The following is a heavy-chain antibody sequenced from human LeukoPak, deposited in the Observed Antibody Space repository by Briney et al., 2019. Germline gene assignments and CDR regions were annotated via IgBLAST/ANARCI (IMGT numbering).Heavy chain of an antibody. V-gene: IGHV3-53*01. D-gene: IGHD2-2*01. CDR2: IYSGGST. CDR1: GFTVSSNY. CDR3: ARYCSSTDYYFDY. Sequence: GGSLRLSCAASGFTVSSNYMSWVRQAPGKGLEWVSVIYSGGSTYYADSVKGRFTISRDNSKNTLYLQMNSLRAEDTAVYYCARYCSSTDYYFDYWGQGTLVTVSS. J-gene: IGHJ4*02.